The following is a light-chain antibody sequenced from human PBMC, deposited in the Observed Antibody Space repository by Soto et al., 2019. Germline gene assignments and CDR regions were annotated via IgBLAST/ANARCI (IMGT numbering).Light chain of an antibody. CDR2: EVS. CDR3: SSYVGGDCFV. CDR1: SRDVGGYNY. Sequence: QSALTQPPSASGSPGQSVTISCTGTSRDVGGYNYVSWYQQHPGKASKLMIYEVSKRPSGVPDRFSGSKSCSTASLTVSGRQADDEDDYYCSSYVGGDCFVFGTGTQVTVL. V-gene: IGLV2-8*01. J-gene: IGLJ1*01.